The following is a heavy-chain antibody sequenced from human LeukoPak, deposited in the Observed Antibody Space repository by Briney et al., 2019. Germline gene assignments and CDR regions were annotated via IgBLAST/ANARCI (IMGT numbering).Heavy chain of an antibody. CDR3: AELGITMIGGV. CDR2: ISSSGSTI. J-gene: IGHJ6*04. CDR1: GFTSRSYE. Sequence: PGGSLRLSCAASGFTSRSYEMNWVRQAPGKGLEWVSYISSSGSTIYYADSVKGRFTISRDNAKNSLYLQMNSLRAEDTAVYYCAELGITMIGGVWGKGTTVTISS. V-gene: IGHV3-48*03. D-gene: IGHD3-10*02.